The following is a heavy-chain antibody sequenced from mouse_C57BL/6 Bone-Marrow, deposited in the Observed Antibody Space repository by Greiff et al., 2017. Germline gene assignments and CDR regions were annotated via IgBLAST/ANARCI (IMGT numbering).Heavy chain of an antibody. D-gene: IGHD1-1*01. CDR2: ISDGGSYT. J-gene: IGHJ1*03. CDR3: ARLTTPVLDV. V-gene: IGHV5-4*03. Sequence: EVKVVESGGGLVKPGGSLKLSCAASGFTFSSYAMSWVRQTSEKRLEWVATISDGGSYTYYPDNVKGRFTISRDNAKNNLYLQMSHLKSEDTAMYYCARLTTPVLDVWGTGTTVTVSS. CDR1: GFTFSSYA.